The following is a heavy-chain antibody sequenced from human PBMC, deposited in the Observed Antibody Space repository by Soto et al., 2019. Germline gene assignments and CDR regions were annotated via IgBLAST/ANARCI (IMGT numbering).Heavy chain of an antibody. Sequence: GASVKVSCKASGYTFTSYGISWVRQAPGQGLEWMGWISAYNGNTNYAQKLQGRVTMTTDTSTSTAYMELRSLRSDDTAVYYCARDPPLPPGRGYCSGGSCYPELPYDYWGQGTLVTVSS. CDR2: ISAYNGNT. D-gene: IGHD2-15*01. CDR3: ARDPPLPPGRGYCSGGSCYPELPYDY. V-gene: IGHV1-18*01. J-gene: IGHJ4*02. CDR1: GYTFTSYG.